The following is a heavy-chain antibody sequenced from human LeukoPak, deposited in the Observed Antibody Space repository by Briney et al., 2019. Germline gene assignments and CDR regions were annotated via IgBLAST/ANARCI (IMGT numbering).Heavy chain of an antibody. Sequence: SETLSLTCTVSGGSISSSSYYWGWIRQPPGKGLEWIGSVYYSGSTNYNPSLKSRVTISVDTSKNQFSLKLSSVTAADTAVYYCARGLGTVTFFDYWGQGTLVTVSS. CDR1: GGSISSSSYY. D-gene: IGHD4-17*01. CDR3: ARGLGTVTFFDY. V-gene: IGHV4-39*07. J-gene: IGHJ4*02. CDR2: VYYSGST.